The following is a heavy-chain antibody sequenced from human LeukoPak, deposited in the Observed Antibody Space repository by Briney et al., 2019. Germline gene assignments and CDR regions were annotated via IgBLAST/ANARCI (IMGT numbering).Heavy chain of an antibody. J-gene: IGHJ6*03. CDR3: AKTPRFYYMDV. Sequence: PGGSLRLSCAASGFTFSSYAMSWVRQAPGKGLEWVSRISSGGSTYYADSVKGRFSISRDNSKDTLYMQMNSLRAEDTAVYYCAKTPRFYYMDVWGKGTTVTVSS. V-gene: IGHV3-23*01. CDR1: GFTFSSYA. CDR2: ISSGGST.